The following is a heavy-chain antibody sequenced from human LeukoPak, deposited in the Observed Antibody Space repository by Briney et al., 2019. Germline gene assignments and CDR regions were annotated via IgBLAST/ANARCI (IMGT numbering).Heavy chain of an antibody. Sequence: RAGGSLRLSCAASGFTFSNYAMNWVRQAPGKGLEWVAVLIGSSGATDYADSVKGRFTISRDNSKNTLFLQMNSLRAEDTAIYYCAKGAYDYIEIAYFDYWGQGALVTVSS. CDR3: AKGAYDYIEIAYFDY. J-gene: IGHJ4*02. CDR2: LIGSSGAT. D-gene: IGHD5-12*01. V-gene: IGHV3-23*01. CDR1: GFTFSNYA.